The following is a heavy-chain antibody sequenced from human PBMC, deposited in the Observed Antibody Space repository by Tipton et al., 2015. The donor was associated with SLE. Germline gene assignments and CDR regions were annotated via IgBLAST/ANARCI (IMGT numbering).Heavy chain of an antibody. Sequence: QSGPEVKKPGASVKVSCKTSGYTFTGYYMHWVRQAPGQGLEWMGWINPDSGDTDYAQKFQGRVTMTRDTSISTAYMELSRLRTDDTAVYYCASHNIVVVWGQGTLVTVSS. CDR3: ASHNIVVV. CDR1: GYTFTGYY. CDR2: INPDSGDT. J-gene: IGHJ4*02. V-gene: IGHV1-2*02. D-gene: IGHD3-22*01.